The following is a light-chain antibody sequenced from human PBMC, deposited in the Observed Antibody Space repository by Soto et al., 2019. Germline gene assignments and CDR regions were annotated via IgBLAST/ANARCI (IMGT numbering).Light chain of an antibody. CDR3: QSYDNSLSAYV. V-gene: IGLV1-40*01. J-gene: IGLJ1*01. Sequence: QSVLTQPPSMSGAPGQRVTISCAGSSSNIGARYDVHWYQQLPGTAPKLLIYRNSHRPSGVPDRFSGSKSGTSASLAITGLQAEDEADYYCQSYDNSLSAYVFGTGTKLTVL. CDR1: SSNIGARYD. CDR2: RNS.